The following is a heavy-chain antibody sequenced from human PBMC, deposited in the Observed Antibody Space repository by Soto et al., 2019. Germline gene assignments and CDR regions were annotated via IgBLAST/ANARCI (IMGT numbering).Heavy chain of an antibody. CDR3: AREGGYEGVIGY. CDR1: GGTFSSYT. Sequence: ASVKVSCKASGGTFSSYTISWVRQAPGQGLEWMGRIIPILGIANYAQKFQGRVTITADKSTSTAYMELSSLRSEDTAVYYCAREGGYEGVIGYWGQGNLVTVSS. V-gene: IGHV1-69*04. CDR2: IIPILGIA. D-gene: IGHD5-12*01. J-gene: IGHJ4*02.